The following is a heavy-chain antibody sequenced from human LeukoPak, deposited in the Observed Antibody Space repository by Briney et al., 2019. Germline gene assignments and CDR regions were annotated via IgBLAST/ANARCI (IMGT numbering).Heavy chain of an antibody. CDR2: IYYSGST. V-gene: IGHV4-39*01. Sequence: SETLSLTCTVSGGSISGSSYYWGWIRQPPGKGLEWIGSIYYSGSTYYNPSLKSRVTISVDTSKNQFSLKLNSVTATDTAVYYCARLYGPWGQGTLVTVSS. CDR3: ARLYGP. CDR1: GGSISGSSYY. D-gene: IGHD3-10*01. J-gene: IGHJ4*02.